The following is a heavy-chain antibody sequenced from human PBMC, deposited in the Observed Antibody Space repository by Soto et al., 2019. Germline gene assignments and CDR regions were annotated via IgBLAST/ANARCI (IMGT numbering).Heavy chain of an antibody. D-gene: IGHD2-8*01. J-gene: IGHJ3*02. Sequence: SVKVSCKASGGTFSSYTISWVRQAPGQGLEWMGRIIPILGIANYAQKFQGRVTIAADKSTSTAYMELSSLRSEDTAVYYCARDRDCCTNGVCYFDAFDIWGQGTMVTVSS. CDR2: IIPILGIA. V-gene: IGHV1-69*04. CDR1: GGTFSSYT. CDR3: ARDRDCCTNGVCYFDAFDI.